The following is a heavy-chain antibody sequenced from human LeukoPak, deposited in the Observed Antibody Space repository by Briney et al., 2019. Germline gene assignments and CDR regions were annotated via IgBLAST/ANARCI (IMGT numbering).Heavy chain of an antibody. CDR1: GGSISRYY. CDR3: ARELYNWNGRRHAIDI. CDR2: IYYSGST. V-gene: IGHV4-59*01. Sequence: SETQSLTCTVSGGSISRYYWSWVRQPPGNGLEYIGNIYYSGSTNYNPSLKSRVTISLDTSRSQFSLKLTSVTAADTAVYYCARELYNWNGRRHAIDIWGQGTMVTVSS. J-gene: IGHJ3*02. D-gene: IGHD1-20*01.